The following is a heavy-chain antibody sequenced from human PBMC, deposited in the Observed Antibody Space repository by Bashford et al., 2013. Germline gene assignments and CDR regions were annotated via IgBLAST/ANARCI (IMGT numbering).Heavy chain of an antibody. CDR1: GYTFTSYG. CDR2: ISAYNGNT. J-gene: IGHJ6*01. D-gene: IGHD6-13*01. V-gene: IGHV1-18*01. CDR3: SRAGIVASSWDGPSTGMDV. Sequence: ASVKVSCKASGYTFTSYGISWVRQAPGQGLEWMGWISAYNGNTNYAQKLQGRVTMTTDTSNEHSLHGAEEPEIXRHGLYYWSRAGIVASSWDGPSTGMDV.